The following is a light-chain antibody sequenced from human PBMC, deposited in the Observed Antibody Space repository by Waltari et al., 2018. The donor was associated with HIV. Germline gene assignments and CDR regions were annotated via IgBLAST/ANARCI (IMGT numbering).Light chain of an antibody. J-gene: IGLJ2*01. CDR2: EVS. CDR3: SSYAGSNTLL. Sequence: QSALTQPPSASGSPGQSVTISCTGTTKDVGLYNYVSWYQQNPGEAPKLIIFEVSKRPSVVPDRFSGSKSGNTASLTVSGLQSEDEADYFCSSYAGSNTLLFGGGTKLTVL. CDR1: TKDVGLYNY. V-gene: IGLV2-8*01.